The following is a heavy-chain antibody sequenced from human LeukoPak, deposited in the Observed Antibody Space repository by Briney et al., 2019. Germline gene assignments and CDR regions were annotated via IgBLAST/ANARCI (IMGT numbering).Heavy chain of an antibody. CDR3: ARWLTPERFDY. J-gene: IGHJ4*02. D-gene: IGHD4-23*01. CDR1: GGSISSGDYY. V-gene: IGHV4-30-4*08. Sequence: SETLSLTCTVSGGSISSGDYYWSWIRQPPGKGLEWIGYIYYSGTTYYNPSLKSRVTISIDTSKNQFSLKLGSVTAADTAVYYCARWLTPERFDYWGQGTLVTVSS. CDR2: IYYSGTT.